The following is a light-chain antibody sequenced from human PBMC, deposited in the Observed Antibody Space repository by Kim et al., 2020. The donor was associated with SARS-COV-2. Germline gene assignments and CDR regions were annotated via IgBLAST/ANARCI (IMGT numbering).Light chain of an antibody. CDR2: AAS. Sequence: DIQMTQSPSSLSASVGDRVTITCRASQSINKYLNWYQQKPGKAPKLLIYAASSLQSGVPSRFSGSGSGTDFSLTISSLQPEDFATYYCQQSYSTPYTVGQGTKLEI. CDR1: QSINKY. CDR3: QQSYSTPYT. J-gene: IGKJ2*01. V-gene: IGKV1-39*01.